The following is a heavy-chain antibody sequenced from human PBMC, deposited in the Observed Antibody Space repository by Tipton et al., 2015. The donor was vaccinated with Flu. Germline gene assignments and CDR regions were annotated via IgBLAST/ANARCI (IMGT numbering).Heavy chain of an antibody. V-gene: IGHV3-7*01. CDR3: VRDDGSTSVDY. J-gene: IGHJ4*02. Sequence: GSLRLSCAASGFAFSSDWMSWVRQAPGKGLEWVANIKEDGSEKYYVDSVKGRVTISRDNAKNSLYLQMSSLRAEDTAVYYCVRDDGSTSVDYWGQGTLVSVSS. CDR2: IKEDGSEK. CDR1: GFAFSSDW. D-gene: IGHD3-10*01.